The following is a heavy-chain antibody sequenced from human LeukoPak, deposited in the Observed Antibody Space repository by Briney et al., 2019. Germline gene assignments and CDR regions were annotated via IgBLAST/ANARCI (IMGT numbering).Heavy chain of an antibody. V-gene: IGHV3-30*02. CDR3: AKTGIAAAAYNWFDP. J-gene: IGHJ5*02. CDR2: IRYDGSNK. Sequence: GGSLRLSCAASGFIFSSYGMHWVRQAPGKGLEWVAFIRYDGSNKYYADSVKGRFTISRDNSKNTLYLQMNSLRAEDTAVYYCAKTGIAAAAYNWFDPWGQGTLVTVSS. D-gene: IGHD6-13*01. CDR1: GFIFSSYG.